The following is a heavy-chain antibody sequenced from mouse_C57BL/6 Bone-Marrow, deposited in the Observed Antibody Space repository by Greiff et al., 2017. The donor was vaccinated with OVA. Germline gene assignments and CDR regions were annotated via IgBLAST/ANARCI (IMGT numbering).Heavy chain of an antibody. CDR1: GYTFTSYG. Sequence: VKLVESGAELARPGASVKLSCKASGYTFTSYGISWVKQRTGQGLEWIGEIYPRSGNTYYNEKFKGKATLTADKSSSTAYMELRSLTSEDSAVYFCAPETAQATLFAYWGQGTLVTVSA. D-gene: IGHD3-2*02. CDR3: APETAQATLFAY. J-gene: IGHJ3*01. CDR2: IYPRSGNT. V-gene: IGHV1-81*01.